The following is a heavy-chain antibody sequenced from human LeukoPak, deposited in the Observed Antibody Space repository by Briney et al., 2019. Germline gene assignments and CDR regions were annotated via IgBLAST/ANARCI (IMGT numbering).Heavy chain of an antibody. CDR2: IYSGGST. J-gene: IGHJ4*02. CDR3: ASIAAAGGYFDY. V-gene: IGHV3-66*01. CDR1: GFTFSSYG. Sequence: GGSLRLSCAASGFTFSSYGMHWVRQAPGKGLEWVSVIYSGGSTYYADSVKGRFTISRDNSKNTLYLQMNSLRAEDTAVYYCASIAAAGGYFDYWGQGTLVTVSS. D-gene: IGHD6-13*01.